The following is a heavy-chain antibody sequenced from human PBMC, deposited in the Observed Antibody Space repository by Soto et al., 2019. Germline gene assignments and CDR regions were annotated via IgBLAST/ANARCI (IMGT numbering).Heavy chain of an antibody. CDR3: ARAPEGNYFDY. V-gene: IGHV3-33*01. Sequence: LRLSCAASGFTFSSYGMHWVRQAPGKGLEWVAVIWYDGSNKYYADSVKGRFTISRDNSKNTLYLQMNSLRAEDTAVYYCARAPEGNYFDYWGQGTLVTVSS. CDR2: IWYDGSNK. D-gene: IGHD6-13*01. J-gene: IGHJ4*02. CDR1: GFTFSSYG.